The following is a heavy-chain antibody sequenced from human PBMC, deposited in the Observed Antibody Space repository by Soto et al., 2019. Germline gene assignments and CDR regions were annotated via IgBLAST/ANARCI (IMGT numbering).Heavy chain of an antibody. CDR3: VRHQRYSSGWYIDY. D-gene: IGHD6-19*01. V-gene: IGHV4-39*01. CDR1: GGSINSANYY. Sequence: LSLTCTVSGGSINSANYYLVWIRQPPGKWLEWIGNVYYRGTTYYNPSLKGRVTISVDTSKNQFSLKLSSVTAADSAVFFCVRHQRYSSGWYIDYWGRGTPVTVSS. CDR2: VYYRGTT. J-gene: IGHJ4*02.